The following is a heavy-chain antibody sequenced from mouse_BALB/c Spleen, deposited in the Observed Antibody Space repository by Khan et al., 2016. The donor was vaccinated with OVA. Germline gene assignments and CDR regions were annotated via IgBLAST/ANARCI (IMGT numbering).Heavy chain of an antibody. D-gene: IGHD1-1*01. J-gene: IGHJ2*01. Sequence: LVQSGGSRKLSCAASGFTFTSYGMHWIRQAPEKGLEWVAYISSDSNTIYYADTVKGRFTISRDNPKNTLFLQMTSLRSGDTAMYFCATSYFYGYYFDYWGQGTTPTVSS. V-gene: IGHV5-17*02. CDR3: ATSYFYGYYFDY. CDR1: GFTFTSYG. CDR2: ISSDSNTI.